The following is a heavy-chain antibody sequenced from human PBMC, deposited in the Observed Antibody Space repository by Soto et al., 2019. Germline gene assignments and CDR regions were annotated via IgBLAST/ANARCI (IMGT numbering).Heavy chain of an antibody. V-gene: IGHV3-21*01. CDR3: ARVGTGSSTPLDI. CDR1: GFMFTKST. Sequence: GGSLRLSCVASGFMFTKSTMNWVRQAPGKGLEWVSSITSASDYIFYADSVKGRFTISGDNANNSLYLQMNSLRAEDTAVYYCARVGTGSSTPLDIWGQGTTVTVSS. J-gene: IGHJ3*02. CDR2: ITSASDYI. D-gene: IGHD3-9*01.